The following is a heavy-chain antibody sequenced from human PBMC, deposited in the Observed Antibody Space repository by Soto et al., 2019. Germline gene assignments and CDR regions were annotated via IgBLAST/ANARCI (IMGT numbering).Heavy chain of an antibody. CDR2: IYYSGST. CDR1: GGSISRVEYY. V-gene: IGHV4-30-4*01. CDR3: ARTRGYSYGEYYFDY. J-gene: IGHJ4*02. D-gene: IGHD5-18*01. Sequence: SETLSLTCAVSGGSISRVEYYTSLIRQPPGKGLEWIGYIYYSGSTYYNPSLKSRVTISVDTSKNQFSLKLSSVTAADTAVYYCARTRGYSYGEYYFDYWGQGTLVTVSS.